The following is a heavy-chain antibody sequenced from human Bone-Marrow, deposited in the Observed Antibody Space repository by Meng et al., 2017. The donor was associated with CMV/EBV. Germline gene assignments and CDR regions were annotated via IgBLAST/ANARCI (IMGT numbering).Heavy chain of an antibody. Sequence: GSLRLSCTVSGGSISSYYWSWIRQPPGKGLEWIGYIYYSGSTNYNPSLKSRVTISVDTSKNQFSLKLSSVTAADTAVYYCARARYYFDYWGQGTLVTVSS. J-gene: IGHJ4*02. CDR1: GGSISSYY. CDR3: ARARYYFDY. V-gene: IGHV4-59*01. CDR2: IYYSGST.